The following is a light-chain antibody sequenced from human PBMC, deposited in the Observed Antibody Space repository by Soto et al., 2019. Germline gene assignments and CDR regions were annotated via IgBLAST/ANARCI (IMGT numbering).Light chain of an antibody. Sequence: EVVLTQSPGTLSLSPGERATLSCRASQSIGSSYLAWYQQKPGQAPRLLIYGASSRATGIPDRFSGGGSGTDFTLTISSLEPEDFAVYFCQQRGDWPIPFGQRIRLDIK. CDR1: QSIGSSY. V-gene: IGKV3D-20*02. J-gene: IGKJ5*01. CDR3: QQRGDWPIP. CDR2: GAS.